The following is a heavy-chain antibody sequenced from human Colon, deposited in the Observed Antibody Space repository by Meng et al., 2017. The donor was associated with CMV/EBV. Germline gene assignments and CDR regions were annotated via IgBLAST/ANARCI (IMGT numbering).Heavy chain of an antibody. Sequence: VLLVRLGAEVKTPGASVKVYCKTSGYTFTDYYIHWVRQAPGQGLEWMGWINSISGDTNYAQKFQGRVTMTRDTSITTAYMELNSLKSDDTAVYYCGRDRHLDPWGQGTLVTVSS. D-gene: IGHD3-3*02. V-gene: IGHV1-2*02. CDR2: INSISGDT. CDR3: GRDRHLDP. J-gene: IGHJ5*02. CDR1: GYTFTDYY.